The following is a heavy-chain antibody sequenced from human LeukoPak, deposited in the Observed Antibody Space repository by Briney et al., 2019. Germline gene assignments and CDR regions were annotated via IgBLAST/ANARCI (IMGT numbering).Heavy chain of an antibody. J-gene: IGHJ4*02. V-gene: IGHV3-23*01. Sequence: PGGSLRLSCAASGXTFXSXAXSXVXXAPXXXLEWVSAISGSGGSTYYADSVKGRFTISRDNSKNTLYLQMNSLRAEDXAVYYCSSTSMAGYWGQGTLVTVSS. D-gene: IGHD2-2*01. CDR1: GXTFXSXA. CDR2: ISGSGGST. CDR3: SSTSMAGY.